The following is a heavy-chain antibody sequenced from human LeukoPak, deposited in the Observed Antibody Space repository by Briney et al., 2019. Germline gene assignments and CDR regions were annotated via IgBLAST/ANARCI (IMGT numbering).Heavy chain of an antibody. Sequence: GGSLRLSCAASGFTFSSYGMHWVRQAPGKGLEWVAVISYDGSNKYYADSVKGRFTISRDNSKNTLYLQMNSLRAEDTAVYYCAKRDYSNFDYWGQGTLVTVSS. V-gene: IGHV3-30*18. CDR1: GFTFSSYG. J-gene: IGHJ4*02. D-gene: IGHD4-11*01. CDR2: ISYDGSNK. CDR3: AKRDYSNFDY.